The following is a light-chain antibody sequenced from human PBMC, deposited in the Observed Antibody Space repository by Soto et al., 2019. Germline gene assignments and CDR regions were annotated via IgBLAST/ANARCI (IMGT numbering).Light chain of an antibody. CDR1: QSVSSSY. Sequence: EIVLTQSPGTLALSPGERATLSCRASQSVSSSYLGWYQQKPGQARRLLIYGGSSRATGITDRFSGSGSGTDFTLTISRLEPEDFAVYYRQHYGSFARTFGQGTKLEVK. CDR2: GGS. J-gene: IGKJ2*01. V-gene: IGKV3-20*01. CDR3: QHYGSFART.